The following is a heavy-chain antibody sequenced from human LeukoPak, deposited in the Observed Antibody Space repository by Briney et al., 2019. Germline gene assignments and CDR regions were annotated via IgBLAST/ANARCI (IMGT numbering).Heavy chain of an antibody. CDR3: ASYCSSTSCYGYNWFDP. Sequence: GRSLRLSCAASGFTFDDYAMHWVRQAPGKGLEWVSGISWNSGSIGYADSVKGRFTISRDNAKNSLYLQMNSLRAEDTAVYYCASYCSSTSCYGYNWFDPWGQGTLVTVSS. CDR1: GFTFDDYA. V-gene: IGHV3-9*01. D-gene: IGHD2-2*01. J-gene: IGHJ5*02. CDR2: ISWNSGSI.